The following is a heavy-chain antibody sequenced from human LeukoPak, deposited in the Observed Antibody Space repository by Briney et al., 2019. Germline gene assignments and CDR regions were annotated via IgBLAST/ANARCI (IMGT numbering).Heavy chain of an antibody. D-gene: IGHD3-10*01. V-gene: IGHV5-51*01. CDR2: IYSGDSDT. CDR3: ARLRKYYGSGTDFDY. CDR1: GYSFTSYW. J-gene: IGHJ4*02. Sequence: GESLKISCKGSGYSFTSYWIGWVRQMPGKGLEWMGIIYSGDSDTRYSPSFQGQVTISVDKSTSTAYLQWSSLRASDTAMYYCARLRKYYGSGTDFDYWGQGTLVTVSS.